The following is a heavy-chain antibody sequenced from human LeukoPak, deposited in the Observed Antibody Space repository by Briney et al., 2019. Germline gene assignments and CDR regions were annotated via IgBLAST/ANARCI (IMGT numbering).Heavy chain of an antibody. CDR2: IWYDGSNK. V-gene: IGHV3-33*01. Sequence: GGSLRLSCAASGITFRNYGMHWVRQAPGKGLEWVAVIWYDGSNKYYADSVKGRFTISRDNSKNTLYLQMNSLRAEDTAVYYCARDLESHRPDSWGQGTLVTVSS. J-gene: IGHJ4*02. CDR3: ARDLESHRPDS. CDR1: GITFRNYG.